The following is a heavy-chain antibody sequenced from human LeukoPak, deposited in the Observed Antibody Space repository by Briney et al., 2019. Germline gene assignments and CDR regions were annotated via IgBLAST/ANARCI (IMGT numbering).Heavy chain of an antibody. Sequence: PGGSLRLSCAASGFTFSSYSMNWVRKAPGKGREWVSYISSSSSTIYYADSVKGRFTISRDNAKNSLYLKMNSLRAEDTAVYYCARAPLRHYYDSSGYYPRHYYYYYYMDVWGKGTTVTVSS. CDR2: ISSSSSTI. V-gene: IGHV3-48*01. J-gene: IGHJ6*03. CDR1: GFTFSSYS. D-gene: IGHD3-22*01. CDR3: ARAPLRHYYDSSGYYPRHYYYYYYMDV.